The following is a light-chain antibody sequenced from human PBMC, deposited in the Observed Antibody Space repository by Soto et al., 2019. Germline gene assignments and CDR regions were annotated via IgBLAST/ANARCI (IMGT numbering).Light chain of an antibody. J-gene: IGKJ1*01. Sequence: AIQITQSPSSLCASVGDRVTITCRASQGIRNDLGWYQQKPGKAPKLLIYAASSLQSGVPSRFSGSGSGTDFALTISSLQPEDFATYYCLQDYNYPRTFGQGTKLDIK. CDR1: QGIRND. V-gene: IGKV1-6*01. CDR3: LQDYNYPRT. CDR2: AAS.